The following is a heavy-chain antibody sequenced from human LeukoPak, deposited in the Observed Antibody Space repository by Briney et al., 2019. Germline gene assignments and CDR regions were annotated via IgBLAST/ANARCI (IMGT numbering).Heavy chain of an antibody. D-gene: IGHD3-9*01. CDR3: ARDLDWGFDY. V-gene: IGHV3-48*02. CDR2: ITSSSATI. CDR1: GFTFSTSS. J-gene: IGHJ4*02. Sequence: GRSLRLSCAASGFTFSTSSMHWVRQAPGKGLEWVSYITSSSATIFYVDSVKGRFTISRDNGKNSLYLQMNSLRDEDTAVYYCARDLDWGFDYWGQGILVTVSS.